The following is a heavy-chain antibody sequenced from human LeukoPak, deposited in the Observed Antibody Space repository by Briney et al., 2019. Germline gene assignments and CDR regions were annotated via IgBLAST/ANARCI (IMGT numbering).Heavy chain of an antibody. J-gene: IGHJ3*02. CDR1: DGSISRTTYY. CDR3: ARSYGIVGAKDI. CDR2: IYYSGST. Sequence: SETLSLTCTVSDGSISRTTYYWSWIRQPPGKGLEWIGYIYYSGSTNYNPSLKSRVTISVDTSKNQFSLKLSSVTAADTAVYYCARSYGIVGAKDIWGQGTMVTVSS. D-gene: IGHD1-26*01. V-gene: IGHV4-61*01.